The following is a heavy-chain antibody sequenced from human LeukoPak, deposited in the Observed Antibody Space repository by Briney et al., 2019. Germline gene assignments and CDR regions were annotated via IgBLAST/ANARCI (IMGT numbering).Heavy chain of an antibody. CDR2: ISYDGSNK. J-gene: IGHJ6*02. Sequence: GGSLRLSWAASGFTFSSYGMHWVRQAPGKGLEWVAVISYDGSNKYYADSVKGRFTISRDNSKNTLYLQMNSLRAEDTAVYYCAKDTSSGPLYYGMDVWGQGTTVTVSS. CDR1: GFTFSSYG. V-gene: IGHV3-30*18. CDR3: AKDTSSGPLYYGMDV. D-gene: IGHD6-19*01.